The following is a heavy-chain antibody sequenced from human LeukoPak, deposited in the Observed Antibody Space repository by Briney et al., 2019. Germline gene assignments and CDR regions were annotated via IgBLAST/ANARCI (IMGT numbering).Heavy chain of an antibody. V-gene: IGHV3-23*01. CDR3: AKIPRYYYDSSGYCDC. Sequence: GGSLRLSCAASGFIFSSHAMSWVRQAPGKGLEWVSAISGSGGSTYYADSVKGRFTISRDNSKNTLYLQMNSLRAEDTAVYYCAKIPRYYYDSSGYCDCWGQGTLVTVSS. J-gene: IGHJ4*02. CDR1: GFIFSSHA. CDR2: ISGSGGST. D-gene: IGHD3-22*01.